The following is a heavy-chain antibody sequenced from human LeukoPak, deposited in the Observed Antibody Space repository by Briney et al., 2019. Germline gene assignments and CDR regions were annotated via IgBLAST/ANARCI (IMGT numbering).Heavy chain of an antibody. V-gene: IGHV4-39*07. Sequence: PSETLSLTCTLSDDSISSTTYYWGWIRQPPGKGLEWIGSVSYTGSTYYNPSLKSRVTISVDTSKNQFSLKLSSVTAADTAVYYCARGRRGRSYFDYWGQGTLVTVSS. J-gene: IGHJ4*02. CDR1: DDSISSTTYY. CDR2: VSYTGST. CDR3: ARGRRGRSYFDY.